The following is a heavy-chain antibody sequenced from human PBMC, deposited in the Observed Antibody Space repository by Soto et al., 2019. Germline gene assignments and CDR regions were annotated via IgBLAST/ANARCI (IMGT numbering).Heavy chain of an antibody. D-gene: IGHD2-15*01. V-gene: IGHV1-46*01. J-gene: IGHJ6*02. Sequence: ASVKVSCKASGYTFTSYYMHWVRQAPGQGLEWMGIINPSGGSTSYAQKFQGRVTMTRDTSTSTVYMELSSLRSEDTAVYYCARDQSSGGSCYSCYYGMDVWGQGTTVTFSS. CDR1: GYTFTSYY. CDR3: ARDQSSGGSCYSCYYGMDV. CDR2: INPSGGST.